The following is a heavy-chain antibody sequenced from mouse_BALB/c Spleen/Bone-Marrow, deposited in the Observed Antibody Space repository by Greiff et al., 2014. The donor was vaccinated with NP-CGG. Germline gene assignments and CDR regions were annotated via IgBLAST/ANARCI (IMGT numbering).Heavy chain of an antibody. V-gene: IGHV1-7*01. CDR1: GYTFTSYW. CDR3: ARSGGYDGFSN. J-gene: IGHJ2*01. CDR2: INPSTGYT. Sequence: QVQLQQSGAELAKPGASVKMSCKASGYTFTSYWMHWVKQRPGQGLEWIGYINPSTGYTEYNQKFKDKATLTADNSSGTAYMQLSSLASEDSAVYYCARSGGYDGFSNWGQGTTLAVTS. D-gene: IGHD2-2*01.